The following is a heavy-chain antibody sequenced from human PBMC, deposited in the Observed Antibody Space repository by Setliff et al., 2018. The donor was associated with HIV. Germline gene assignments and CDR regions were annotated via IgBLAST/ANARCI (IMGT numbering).Heavy chain of an antibody. Sequence: ASVKVSCKTSGYTFTHSIRNWVRQAPGQGLEWMGWINTNTGNPTYAQGFTGRFVFSLDTSVSTAYLQISSRKSEDTAVYYCARVGCSSTTCPWAWYIDPWGRGTLVTVSS. J-gene: IGHJ2*01. V-gene: IGHV7-4-1*02. CDR1: GYTFTHSI. CDR2: INTNTGNP. D-gene: IGHD2-2*01. CDR3: ARVGCSSTTCPWAWYIDP.